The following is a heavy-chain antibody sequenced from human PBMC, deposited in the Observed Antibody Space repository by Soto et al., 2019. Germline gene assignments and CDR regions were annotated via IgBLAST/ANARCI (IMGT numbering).Heavy chain of an antibody. V-gene: IGHV3-33*01. CDR1: GFTFSSYG. CDR3: ARDYYGSGSYMGGMDV. CDR2: IWYDGSNK. J-gene: IGHJ6*02. Sequence: GGSLRLSCAASGFTFSSYGMHWVRQAPGKGLEWVAVIWYDGSNKYYADSVKGRFTISRDNSKNTLYLQMNSLRAEDTAVYYCARDYYGSGSYMGGMDVWGQGTTVTVSS. D-gene: IGHD3-10*01.